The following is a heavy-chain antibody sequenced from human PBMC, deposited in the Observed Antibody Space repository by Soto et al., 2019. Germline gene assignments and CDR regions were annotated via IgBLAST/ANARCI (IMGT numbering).Heavy chain of an antibody. CDR3: ARGYDVNSELDY. J-gene: IGHJ4*02. Sequence: SVKVSCKATGGTFRGYAISWVRQAPGQGLEWLGGILPTSDTPNYAQKFQARVTLTADDSTNTAYMELRGLRSGDTAVYYCARGYDVNSELDYWGQGTLVTV. CDR1: GGTFRGYA. CDR2: ILPTSDTP. D-gene: IGHD3-22*01. V-gene: IGHV1-69*13.